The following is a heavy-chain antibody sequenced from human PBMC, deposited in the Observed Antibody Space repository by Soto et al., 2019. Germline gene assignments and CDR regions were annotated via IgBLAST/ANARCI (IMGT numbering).Heavy chain of an antibody. J-gene: IGHJ4*02. CDR1: GFTVSSNY. V-gene: IGHV3-66*01. Sequence: GGSLRLSCAASGFTVSSNYMSWVRQAPGKGLEWVSVIYSGGSTYYADSVKGRFTISRDNSKNTLYLQMNSLRAEDTAVYYCARCGSGRLFVFDYWGQGTLVTVSS. CDR3: ARCGSGRLFVFDY. CDR2: IYSGGST. D-gene: IGHD3-10*01.